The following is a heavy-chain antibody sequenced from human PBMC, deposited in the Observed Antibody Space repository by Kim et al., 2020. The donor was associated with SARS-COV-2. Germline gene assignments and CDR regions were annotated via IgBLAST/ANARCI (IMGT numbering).Heavy chain of an antibody. CDR1: TSTVSTSA. CDR2: ISDDGTTK. Sequence: GGSLRLSCAASTSTVSTSAMHWVRQTPGKGLEWVAIISDDGTTKYYRDSVKGRFTISRDNSKNTLYLQMNSLRTEDTAVYYCAKDLGGSGRFDYWGQGTLVTVSS. CDR3: AKDLGGSGRFDY. J-gene: IGHJ4*02. D-gene: IGHD3-10*01. V-gene: IGHV3-30*18.